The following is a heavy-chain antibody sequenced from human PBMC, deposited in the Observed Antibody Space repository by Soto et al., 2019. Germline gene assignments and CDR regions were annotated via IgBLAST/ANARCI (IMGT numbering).Heavy chain of an antibody. CDR1: GYTFTSYG. D-gene: IGHD3-3*01. CDR2: ISAYNGNT. J-gene: IGHJ5*02. CDR3: ARATGRGRRITIFGVVSNWFDP. V-gene: IGHV1-18*01. Sequence: ASVKVSCKASGYTFTSYGISWVRQAPGQGLEWMGWISAYNGNTNYAQKLQGRVTMTTDTSTSTAYMELRSLRSDDTAVYYCARATGRGRRITIFGVVSNWFDPWGQGTLVTVSS.